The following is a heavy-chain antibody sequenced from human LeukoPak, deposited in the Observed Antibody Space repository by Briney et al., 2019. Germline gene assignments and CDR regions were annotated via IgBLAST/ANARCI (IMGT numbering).Heavy chain of an antibody. J-gene: IGHJ4*02. CDR2: IIPIFDTA. V-gene: IGHV1-69*05. Sequence: SVKVSCKASGGTFSSYAISWVRQAPGQGREWMGGIIPIFDTANYAQKFQGRVTITTDESTSTAYMELSSLRSEDTAVYYCARVNLDRDSSGFAFDYWGQGTLVTVSS. D-gene: IGHD3-22*01. CDR1: GGTFSSYA. CDR3: ARVNLDRDSSGFAFDY.